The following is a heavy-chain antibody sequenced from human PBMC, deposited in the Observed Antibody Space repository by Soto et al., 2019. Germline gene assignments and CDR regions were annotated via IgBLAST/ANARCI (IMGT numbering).Heavy chain of an antibody. D-gene: IGHD3-22*01. Sequence: GGSLRLSCAASGFTFSSYGMHWVRQAPGKGLEWVAVIWYDGSNKYYADSVKGRFTISRDNSKNTLYLQMNSLRAEDTAVYYCAREVTDSSGYSHCAFDIWGQGTMVTVSS. V-gene: IGHV3-33*01. CDR1: GFTFSSYG. CDR3: AREVTDSSGYSHCAFDI. CDR2: IWYDGSNK. J-gene: IGHJ3*02.